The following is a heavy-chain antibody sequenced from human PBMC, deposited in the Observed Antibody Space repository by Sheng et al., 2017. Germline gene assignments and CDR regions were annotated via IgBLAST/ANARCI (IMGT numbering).Heavy chain of an antibody. CDR2: IYYTGST. Sequence: QLQLQESGPGLVKPSETLSLTCTVSGGSINNSSFYWGWIRQPPGKGLEWIGTIYYTGSTYYNPSLKSRVTISVDTSKSQFSLKLSSVTAADTAVFYCARHISVGAAVPGTRTLTAFDIWG. CDR1: GGSINNSSFY. V-gene: IGHV4-39*01. J-gene: IGHJ3*02. D-gene: IGHD6-25*01. CDR3: ARHISVGAAVPGTRTLTAFDI.